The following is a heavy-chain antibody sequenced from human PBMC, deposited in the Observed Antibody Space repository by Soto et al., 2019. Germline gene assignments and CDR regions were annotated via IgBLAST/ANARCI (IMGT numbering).Heavy chain of an antibody. V-gene: IGHV1-46*01. CDR2: INPSGGST. Sequence: GASVKVSCKASGYTFTSYYMHWVRQAPGKGLEWMGIINPSGGSTSYAQKFQGRVTMTRDTSTSTVYMELSSLRSEDTAVYYCARDLNYYDSSGYYYENWGQGTLVTVSS. J-gene: IGHJ4*02. CDR3: ARDLNYYDSSGYYYEN. D-gene: IGHD3-22*01. CDR1: GYTFTSYY.